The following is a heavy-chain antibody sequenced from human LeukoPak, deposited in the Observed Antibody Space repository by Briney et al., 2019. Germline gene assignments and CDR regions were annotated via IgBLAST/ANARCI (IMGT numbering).Heavy chain of an antibody. CDR2: ISAYNGDT. J-gene: IGHJ4*02. Sequence: ASVKVSCKASGYTFTSYAMHWVRQAPGQRLEWMGWISAYNGDTNYAQKLQGRVTMTTDTSTSTAYMELRSLRSDDTAVYHCARFGTITMVRGVVYFDYWGQGTLVTVSS. V-gene: IGHV1-18*01. CDR1: GYTFTSYA. D-gene: IGHD3-10*01. CDR3: ARFGTITMVRGVVYFDY.